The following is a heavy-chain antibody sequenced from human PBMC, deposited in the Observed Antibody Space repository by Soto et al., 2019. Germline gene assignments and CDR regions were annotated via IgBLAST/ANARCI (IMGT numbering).Heavy chain of an antibody. CDR2: ISSGNDNT. J-gene: IGHJ4*02. D-gene: IGHD1-1*01. V-gene: IGHV1-3*04. Sequence: ASVKVSCKASGYTCSSYAMHWVRQAPGQRLEWMGWISSGNDNTKYSQKFRDRVTITRDTSASTAYMELSSLTFEDTAVYYCARDEGVATGNWGQGTLVTVSS. CDR3: ARDEGVATGN. CDR1: GYTCSSYA.